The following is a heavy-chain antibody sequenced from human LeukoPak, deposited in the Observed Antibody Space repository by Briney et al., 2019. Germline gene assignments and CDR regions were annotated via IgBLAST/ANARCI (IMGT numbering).Heavy chain of an antibody. CDR1: GFTVSSNY. CDR3: ARENVVAAHQIDY. Sequence: PGGSLRLSCAASGFTVSSNYMSWVRQAPGKGLEWVSVIYSGGSTYYADSVKGRFTISRDNSKNTLYLQMNSLRAEDTAVYYCARENVVAAHQIDYSGQGTLVTVSS. J-gene: IGHJ4*02. V-gene: IGHV3-66*01. D-gene: IGHD2-15*01. CDR2: IYSGGST.